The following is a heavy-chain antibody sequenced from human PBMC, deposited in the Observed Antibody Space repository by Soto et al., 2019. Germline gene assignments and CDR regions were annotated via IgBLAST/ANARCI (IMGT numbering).Heavy chain of an antibody. V-gene: IGHV1-2*04. CDR3: ATGSDSDYEYTALGS. J-gene: IGHJ5*02. D-gene: IGHD5-12*01. CDR1: GYTFTGYY. CDR2: INPNSGGT. Sequence: ASVKVSCKASGYTFTGYYMHWARQAPGQGLEWMGWINPNSGGTNYAQKFQGWVTMTRDTSISTAYMELSRLTSNDTAVYYCATGSDSDYEYTALGSWGQGTLVTVSS.